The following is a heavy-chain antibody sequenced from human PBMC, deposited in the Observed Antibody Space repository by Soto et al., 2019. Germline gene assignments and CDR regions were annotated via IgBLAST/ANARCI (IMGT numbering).Heavy chain of an antibody. CDR1: GFTFSNAW. D-gene: IGHD3-22*01. J-gene: IGHJ4*01. CDR2: IKSKTDGGTT. CDR3: TTDSYSTIIIVRFDY. Sequence: GGSLRLACAASGFTFSNAWINWVRQAPGKGLEWVGRIKSKTDGGTTDYAEPVKGRFAISRDDSNNMVYLQMNSLKIEDTAVYYCTTDSYSTIIIVRFDYWGHGTLVTVSS. V-gene: IGHV3-15*07.